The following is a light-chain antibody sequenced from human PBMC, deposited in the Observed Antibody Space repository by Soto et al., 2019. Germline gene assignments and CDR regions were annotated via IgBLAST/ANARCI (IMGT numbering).Light chain of an antibody. J-gene: IGKJ3*01. Sequence: DIQMTQSPTSLSASVGDRVTITCRASQDIRNFVAWYQQKPGKAPKLLIYAASTLQSGFPSRFSGSGSGTDFTLTINSLQPEDVETYSFQKYSSVPVFGPRNKVEIK. CDR1: QDIRNF. CDR3: QKYSSVPV. CDR2: AAS. V-gene: IGKV1-27*01.